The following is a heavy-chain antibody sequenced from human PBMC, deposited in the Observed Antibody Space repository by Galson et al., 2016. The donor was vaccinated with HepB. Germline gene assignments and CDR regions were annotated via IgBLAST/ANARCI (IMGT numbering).Heavy chain of an antibody. D-gene: IGHD6-6*01. CDR1: GGSISSETYS. CDR2: VYHSGNT. V-gene: IGHV4-30-2*01. CDR3: AREFVSSFTH. J-gene: IGHJ4*02. Sequence: TLSLTCAVSGGSISSETYSWNWIRQPPGKGLEWIGYVYHSGNTQYKPSLKSRVTISVDRSKNQFSLQLDSVTPEDTAVYYCAREFVSSFTHWGQGTLLTVSS.